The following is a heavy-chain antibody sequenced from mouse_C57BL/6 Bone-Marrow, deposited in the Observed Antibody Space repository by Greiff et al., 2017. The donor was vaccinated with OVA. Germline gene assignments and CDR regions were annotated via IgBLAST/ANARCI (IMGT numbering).Heavy chain of an antibody. Sequence: QVQLQQSGAELAKPGASVKLSCKASGYTFTSYWMHWVKQRPGQGLEWIGYINPSSGYTKYNQKFKDKATLTAYKSSSTAYMQLSSLTYEDSAVYYCARYGYGSSYGYWGQGTTLTVSS. J-gene: IGHJ2*01. V-gene: IGHV1-7*01. CDR3: ARYGYGSSYGY. CDR2: INPSSGYT. CDR1: GYTFTSYW. D-gene: IGHD1-1*01.